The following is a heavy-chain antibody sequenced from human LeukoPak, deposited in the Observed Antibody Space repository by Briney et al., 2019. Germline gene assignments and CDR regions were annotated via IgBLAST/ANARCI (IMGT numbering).Heavy chain of an antibody. CDR2: IDPSDSYT. V-gene: IGHV5-10-1*01. CDR1: GYSFTSYW. CDR3: ARYQDSYGYNYYYGMDV. J-gene: IGHJ6*02. Sequence: GESLKISCRGSGYSFTSYWISWVRQMPGKGLEWMGRIDPSDSYTNYSPSFQGHVTISADKSISTAYLQWSSLKASDTAMYYCARYQDSYGYNYYYGMDVWGQGTTVTVSS. D-gene: IGHD5-18*01.